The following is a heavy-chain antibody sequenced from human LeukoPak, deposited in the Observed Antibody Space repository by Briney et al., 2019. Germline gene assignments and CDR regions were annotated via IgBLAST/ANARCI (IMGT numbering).Heavy chain of an antibody. V-gene: IGHV3-30*01. D-gene: IGHD1-1*01. J-gene: IGHJ6*03. CDR2: ISDDGSNK. CDR3: ARDQGWKTFSYYMDV. CDR1: GFTFSSYV. Sequence: GGSLRLSCAASGFTFSSYVMYWARQAPGKALEWVAVISDDGSNKFYADSVKGRSTISRDSSKNTLYLQLNSLRVEDTAVYYCARDQGWKTFSYYMDVWGKGTTVTVSS.